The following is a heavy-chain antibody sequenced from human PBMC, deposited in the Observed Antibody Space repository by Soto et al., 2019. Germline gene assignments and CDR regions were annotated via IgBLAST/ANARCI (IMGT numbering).Heavy chain of an antibody. CDR1: GYSFTSYW. V-gene: IGHV5-10-1*01. Sequence: GESLKISCKGSGYSFTSYWISWVRQMPGKGLEWMGRIDPSDSYTNYSPSFQGHVTISADKSISTAYLQWSSLKASDTAMYYCARRVAVAGTPSPLYYYYGMDVWGQGTTVTVSS. CDR3: ARRVAVAGTPSPLYYYYGMDV. J-gene: IGHJ6*02. CDR2: IDPSDSYT. D-gene: IGHD6-19*01.